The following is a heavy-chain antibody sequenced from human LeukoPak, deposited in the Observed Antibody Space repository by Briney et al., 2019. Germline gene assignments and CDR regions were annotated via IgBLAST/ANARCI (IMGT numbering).Heavy chain of an antibody. D-gene: IGHD5-18*01. Sequence: ASVKVSCKASGYTFTGYYMHWVRQAPGQGLEWMGWINPNSGGTNYAQKFQGRVTMTRDTSISTAYMELSRLRSDDTAVYYCAARSIQLWSNPFDYWGQGTLVTVSS. CDR2: INPNSGGT. V-gene: IGHV1-2*02. J-gene: IGHJ4*02. CDR3: AARSIQLWSNPFDY. CDR1: GYTFTGYY.